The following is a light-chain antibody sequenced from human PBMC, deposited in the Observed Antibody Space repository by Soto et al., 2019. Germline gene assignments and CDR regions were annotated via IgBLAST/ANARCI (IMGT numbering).Light chain of an antibody. Sequence: EVVMTQSPATLSVSPGERATLSCRASQSVSSNLAWYQQKPGQAPRLLIYGASTRATGIPARFSGSGSGTEFTLTISSLQSEDFAVYYCQQYNYCSRTFVQETMV. CDR2: GAS. CDR1: QSVSSN. V-gene: IGKV3-15*01. CDR3: QQYNYCSRT. J-gene: IGKJ1*01.